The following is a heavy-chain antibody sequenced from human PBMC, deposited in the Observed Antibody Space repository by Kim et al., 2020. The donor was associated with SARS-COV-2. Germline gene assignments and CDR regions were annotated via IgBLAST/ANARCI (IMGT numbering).Heavy chain of an antibody. CDR1: GGSISSGSYY. CDR3: ARAPRLKYSSSWSGGVDY. Sequence: SETLSLTCTVSGGSISSGSYYWSWIRQPAGKGLEWIGRIYTSGSTNYNPSLKSRVTISVDTSKNQFSLKLSSVTAADTAVYYCARAPRLKYSSSWSGGVDYWGQGTLVTVSS. D-gene: IGHD6-13*01. J-gene: IGHJ4*02. CDR2: IYTSGST. V-gene: IGHV4-61*02.